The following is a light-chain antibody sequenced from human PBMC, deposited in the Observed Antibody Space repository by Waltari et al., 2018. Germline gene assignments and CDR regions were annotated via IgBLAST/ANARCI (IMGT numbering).Light chain of an antibody. CDR3: AAWDDSLSGRV. V-gene: IGLV1-47*01. J-gene: IGLJ3*02. CDR2: RNN. CDR1: RSNIGSNY. Sequence: QSVLTQPPSASGTPGQRVTISCSGSRSNIGSNYVYWYQQLPGTAPNLLIYRNNPRPSGSPDRCSGSKSGTSASLAISGLRSEDEADYYCAAWDDSLSGRVFGGGTKVTVL.